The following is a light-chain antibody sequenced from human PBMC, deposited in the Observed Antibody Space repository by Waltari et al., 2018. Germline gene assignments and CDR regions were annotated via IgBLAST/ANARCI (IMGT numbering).Light chain of an antibody. CDR2: RGD. V-gene: IGLV1-44*01. CDR1: ASNIGNNV. J-gene: IGLJ3*02. Sequence: QSVLTQPPSASGTPGQGVTISCSGGASNIGNNVVNWYQQVPGKAPKLLIYRGDGGPAGVPDRFSGSKSGTSASLAISGLQSEDEADYYCAAWDDSLNGRRVFGGGTKVTVL. CDR3: AAWDDSLNGRRV.